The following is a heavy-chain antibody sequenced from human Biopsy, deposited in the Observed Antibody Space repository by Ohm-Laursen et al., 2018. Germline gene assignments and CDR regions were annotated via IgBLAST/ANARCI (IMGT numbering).Heavy chain of an antibody. CDR2: NIPILGTG. CDR3: ATKLTGYFHH. CDR1: GGTFSNYG. D-gene: IGHD3-9*01. Sequence: GASVKVSCKAPGGTFSNYGVNWVRQAPGQGLEWLGGNIPILGTGNYAQKFQDRVTVAADTSTSTATMELRSLRSDDTAVYYCATKLTGYFHHWGRGTLVIVSS. J-gene: IGHJ1*01. V-gene: IGHV1-69*06.